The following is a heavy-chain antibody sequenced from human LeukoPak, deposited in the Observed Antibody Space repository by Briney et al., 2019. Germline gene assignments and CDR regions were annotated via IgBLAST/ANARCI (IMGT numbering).Heavy chain of an antibody. V-gene: IGHV3-7*01. J-gene: IGHJ6*02. CDR2: INEDGSEK. CDR1: GFTFSSYA. D-gene: IGHD1-26*01. CDR3: ARELGSYEGGYYGMDV. Sequence: TGGSLRLSCAASGFTFSSYAMHWVRQAPGKGLEWVANINEDGSEKNYVESLKGRFTISRDNAKNSLYLQMNSLRAEDTALYYCARELGSYEGGYYGMDVWGQGTTVTVSS.